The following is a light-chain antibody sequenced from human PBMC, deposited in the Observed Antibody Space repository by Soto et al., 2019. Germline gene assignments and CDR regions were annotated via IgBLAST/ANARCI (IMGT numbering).Light chain of an antibody. Sequence: EIVLTQSPATLSLSPVERVTLSCRASQNIDTYLAWHQQKPGQAPSLLLYDASSRATGFPARFSGSGSARDSTLTITSLEPXXSAVYYCQQRSNWPLTFGGGTKVEIK. CDR2: DAS. CDR3: QQRSNWPLT. V-gene: IGKV3-11*02. CDR1: QNIDTY. J-gene: IGKJ4*01.